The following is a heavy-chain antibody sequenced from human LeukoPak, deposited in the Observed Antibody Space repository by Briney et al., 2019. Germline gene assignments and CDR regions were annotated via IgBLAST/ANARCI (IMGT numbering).Heavy chain of an antibody. Sequence: ASVKVSCKASGYTFTGYYMHWVRQAPGQGLEWLGWINPNSGGTNYAQKFQGRVTMTRDTSISTAYMELSRLRSDDTAVYYCARTYYYDSSGYYYVQGWFDPWGQGTLVTVSS. J-gene: IGHJ5*02. CDR2: INPNSGGT. CDR3: ARTYYYDSSGYYYVQGWFDP. CDR1: GYTFTGYY. D-gene: IGHD3-22*01. V-gene: IGHV1-2*02.